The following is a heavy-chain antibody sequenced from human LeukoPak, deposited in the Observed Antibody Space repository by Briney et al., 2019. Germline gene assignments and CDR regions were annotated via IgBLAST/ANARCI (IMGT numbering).Heavy chain of an antibody. V-gene: IGHV4-61*01. D-gene: IGHD3-16*01. Sequence: MSSETLSLTCTVSGGSISSSSYYWSWIRQPPGKGLEWIGHIHYSGNINYNPSLKSRVTMSLDTSENQSSLKVNSVTAADTAVYYCARHAGNYGGAFDIWGQGTTVTVSS. CDR3: ARHAGNYGGAFDI. CDR1: GGSISSSSYY. CDR2: IHYSGNI. J-gene: IGHJ3*02.